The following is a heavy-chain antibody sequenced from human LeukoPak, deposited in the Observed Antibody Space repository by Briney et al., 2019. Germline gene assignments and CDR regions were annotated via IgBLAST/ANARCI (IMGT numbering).Heavy chain of an antibody. CDR1: GGSISSSSYY. CDR3: STDPRLLMY. J-gene: IGHJ4*01. V-gene: IGHV4-39*02. Sequence: SETLSLTCTVSGGSISSSSYYWGWIRQPPGKGLEWIGSIYYSGSTYYNPSLKSRVTISVDTSKNQFSLKLSSVTAADTALYYCSTDPRLLMYWGHGTLVTVSS. CDR2: IYYSGST. D-gene: IGHD2-8*01.